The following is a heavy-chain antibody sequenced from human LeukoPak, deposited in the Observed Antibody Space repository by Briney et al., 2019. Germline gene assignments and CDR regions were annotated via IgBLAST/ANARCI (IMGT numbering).Heavy chain of an antibody. CDR2: IWYDGSNK. Sequence: GGSLRLSCAASGFTFSSYAMHWVRQAPGKGLEWVAVIWYDGSNKYYADSVKGRFTISRDNSKNTLYLQMNSLRDEDTAVYYCARDRRGVGAPTLYYFDYWGQGTLVTVSS. CDR1: GFTFSSYA. V-gene: IGHV3-33*08. J-gene: IGHJ4*02. D-gene: IGHD1-26*01. CDR3: ARDRRGVGAPTLYYFDY.